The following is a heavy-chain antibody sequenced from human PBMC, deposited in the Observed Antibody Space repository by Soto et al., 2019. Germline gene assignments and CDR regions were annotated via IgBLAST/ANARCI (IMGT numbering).Heavy chain of an antibody. CDR2: ISYDGSNK. D-gene: IGHD3-22*01. Sequence: PGGSLRLSCAASGFTFSSYGMHWVRQAPGKGLEWVAVISYDGSNKYYADSVKGRFTISRDNSKNTLYLQMGSLRAEDMAVYYCASLYYYDSSGQNAFDIWGQGTMVTVSS. V-gene: IGHV3-30*03. CDR3: ASLYYYDSSGQNAFDI. J-gene: IGHJ3*02. CDR1: GFTFSSYG.